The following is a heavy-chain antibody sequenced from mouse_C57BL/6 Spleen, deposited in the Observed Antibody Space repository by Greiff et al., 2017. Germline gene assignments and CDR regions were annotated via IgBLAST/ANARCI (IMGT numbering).Heavy chain of an antibody. CDR3: ARIGTTVVATNY. CDR2: IYPGSGST. V-gene: IGHV1-55*01. J-gene: IGHJ2*01. Sequence: VKLQESGAELVKPGASVKMSCKASGYTFTSYWITWVKQRPGQGLEWIGDIYPGSGSTNYNAKFKSKATLTVDTSSSTAYMQLSSLTSEDSAVYYCARIGTTVVATNYWGQGTTLTVSS. D-gene: IGHD1-1*01. CDR1: GYTFTSYW.